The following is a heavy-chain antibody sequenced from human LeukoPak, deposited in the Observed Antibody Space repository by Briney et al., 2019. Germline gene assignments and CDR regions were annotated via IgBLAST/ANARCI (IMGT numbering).Heavy chain of an antibody. CDR1: GFTFSSYA. J-gene: IGHJ4*02. CDR3: ARSGSSLYSDY. Sequence: AGGSLRLSCAASGFTFSSYAMSWIRQAPGKGLEWVSAISGSGGSTYYADSVKGRFTISRDNSKNTLCLQMNSLRAEDAAVYYCARSGSSLYSDYWGRGTRVTVSS. D-gene: IGHD1-26*01. V-gene: IGHV3-23*01. CDR2: ISGSGGST.